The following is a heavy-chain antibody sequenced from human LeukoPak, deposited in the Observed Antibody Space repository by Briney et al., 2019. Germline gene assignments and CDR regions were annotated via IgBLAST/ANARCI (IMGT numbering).Heavy chain of an antibody. CDR1: GGSISSYY. J-gene: IGHJ3*02. CDR3: ARTYCSSTSCYGDIAFDI. Sequence: PSETLSLTCTVSGGSISSYYWSWIRQPPGKGLEWIGYIYTSGSTNYNPSLKSRVTISVDTSKNQFSPKLSSVTAADTAVYYCARTYCSSTSCYGDIAFDIWGQGTMVTVSS. D-gene: IGHD2-2*01. CDR2: IYTSGST. V-gene: IGHV4-4*09.